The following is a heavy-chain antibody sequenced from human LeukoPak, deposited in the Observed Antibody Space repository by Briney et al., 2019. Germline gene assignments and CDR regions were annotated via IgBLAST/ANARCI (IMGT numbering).Heavy chain of an antibody. Sequence: SETLSLTCTVSGDSISNYYWSWIRQPAGKGLELIGRIHASGSTNYNPSLKSRVTMSVDTSKNHFSLKLSSVTAADTAVYYCARNRNSIFGVVSVYWFDPWGQGTLVTVSS. CDR2: IHASGST. V-gene: IGHV4-4*07. CDR1: GDSISNYY. D-gene: IGHD3-3*01. CDR3: ARNRNSIFGVVSVYWFDP. J-gene: IGHJ5*02.